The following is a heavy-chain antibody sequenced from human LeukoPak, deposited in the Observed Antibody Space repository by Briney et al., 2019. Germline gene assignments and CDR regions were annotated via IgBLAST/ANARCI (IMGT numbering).Heavy chain of an antibody. CDR3: AAGGITHPRWGFDI. CDR2: INPNSGGT. CDR1: GYTFTGYY. D-gene: IGHD3-16*01. Sequence: ASVKVSCKASGYTFTGYYMHWVRQAPGQGLEWMGWINPNSGGTNYAQKFQERVTITRDMSTSTAYMELSSLRSEDTAVYYCAAGGITHPRWGFDIWGQGTMVTVSS. V-gene: IGHV1-2*02. J-gene: IGHJ3*02.